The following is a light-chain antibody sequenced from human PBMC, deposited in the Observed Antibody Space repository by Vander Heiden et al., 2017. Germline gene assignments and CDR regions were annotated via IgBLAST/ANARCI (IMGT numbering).Light chain of an antibody. CDR1: QIISSY. CDR3: QQSYSTWWT. Sequence: DIQMTQSPSSLYASVGDRVTITCGASQIISSYLNRYQQKPRKAPKLLMYAASSLQSGVPSRFSGSGSRTDFTLTISRLQPEDFATYYCQQSYSTWWTFGQGTKVEIK. CDR2: AAS. J-gene: IGKJ1*01. V-gene: IGKV1-39*01.